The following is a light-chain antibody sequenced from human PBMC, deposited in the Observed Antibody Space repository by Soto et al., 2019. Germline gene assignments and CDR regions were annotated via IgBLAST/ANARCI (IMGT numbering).Light chain of an antibody. CDR2: GAS. V-gene: IGKV3-20*01. Sequence: EIVLTQSPGTLSLSPGERATLSCRASQSVSSSYLAWYQQKPGQAPRVLMYGASMRATVIPDRFTGSGSGTDFTLTISRLEPEDFARYYRQQYGSTPFTFGGGTKVEIK. CDR1: QSVSSSY. CDR3: QQYGSTPFT. J-gene: IGKJ4*01.